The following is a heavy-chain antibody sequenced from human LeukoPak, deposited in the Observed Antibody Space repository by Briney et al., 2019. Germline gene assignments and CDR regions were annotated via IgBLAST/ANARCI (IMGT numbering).Heavy chain of an antibody. V-gene: IGHV3-7*03. J-gene: IGHJ4*02. CDR3: ARYAAPSPLDY. CDR1: GFTFSNYW. D-gene: IGHD2-2*01. CDR2: IKHVGSAK. Sequence: GGSLRLSCVASGFTFSNYWMSWVRQAPGKGLEWVANIKHVGSAKYYVVSVRGRFTISRDNAKNSLYLQMNSLRGDDTAVYFCARYAAPSPLDYWGLGTLVTVSS.